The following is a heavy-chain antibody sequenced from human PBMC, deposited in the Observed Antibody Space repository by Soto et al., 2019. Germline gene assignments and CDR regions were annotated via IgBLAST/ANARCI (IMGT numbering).Heavy chain of an antibody. J-gene: IGHJ4*02. V-gene: IGHV4-30-2*01. D-gene: IGHD1-26*01. CDR1: GASITYGGYS. Sequence: SETLSLTCTVSGASITYGGYSWSWIRQTPGKGLEWTGYINHLETTFYNPSFESRPTLSIDRAKNQFSLNLNSMSAADRAVYFCARGGGSDSFDYWGQGILVTVSS. CDR3: ARGGGSDSFDY. CDR2: INHLETT.